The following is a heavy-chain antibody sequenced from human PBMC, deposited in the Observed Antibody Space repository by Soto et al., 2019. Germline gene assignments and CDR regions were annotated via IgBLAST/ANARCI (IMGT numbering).Heavy chain of an antibody. CDR3: ARTYYQWEALHYFDF. Sequence: QVQLVQSGAEVKKPGSSVKVSCTAPGGTFSRYGFTWVRQAPGQGFQWMGGIIPIFGTTHYEQNFQGRLSITADESTSTVYMELSSLRSDDTAISFCARTYYQWEALHYFDFWGQGTLVTVSS. J-gene: IGHJ4*02. V-gene: IGHV1-69*01. D-gene: IGHD1-26*01. CDR1: GGTFSRYG. CDR2: IIPIFGTT.